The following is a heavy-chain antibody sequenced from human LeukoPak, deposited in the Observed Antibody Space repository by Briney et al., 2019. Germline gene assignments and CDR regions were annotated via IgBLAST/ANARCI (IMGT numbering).Heavy chain of an antibody. V-gene: IGHV4-4*02. CDR2: IYHSGST. J-gene: IGHJ6*03. CDR3: AREVLGYCSSTSCYSNYYYYMDV. CDR1: GGSISSSNW. Sequence: PSETLSLTCAVSGGSISSSNWWSWVRQPPGKGLEWIGEIYHSGSTNYNPSLKSRVTISVDKSKNQFSLKLSSVTAADTAVYYCAREVLGYCSSTSCYSNYYYYMDVWGKGTTVTVSS. D-gene: IGHD2-2*02.